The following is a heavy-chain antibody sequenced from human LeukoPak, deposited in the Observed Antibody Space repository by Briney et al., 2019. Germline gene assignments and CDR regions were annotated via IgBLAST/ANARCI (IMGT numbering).Heavy chain of an antibody. CDR1: GYTFTSYY. V-gene: IGHV1-69*13. Sequence: GASVKVSCKASGYTFTSYYMHWVRQAPGQGLEWMGGIIPIFGTANYAQKFQGRVTITADESTSTAYMELSSLRSEDTAVYYCARESGYYDRRYFDYWGQGTLVTVSS. D-gene: IGHD3-22*01. CDR2: IIPIFGTA. CDR3: ARESGYYDRRYFDY. J-gene: IGHJ4*02.